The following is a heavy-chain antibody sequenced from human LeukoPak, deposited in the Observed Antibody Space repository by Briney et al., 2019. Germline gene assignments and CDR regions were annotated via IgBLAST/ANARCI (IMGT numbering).Heavy chain of an antibody. CDR1: GGSISSGSYY. V-gene: IGHV4-61*02. D-gene: IGHD3-3*01. J-gene: IGHJ5*02. Sequence: SETLSRTCTVSGGSISSGSYYWSWIRQPAGKGLEWIGRIYTSGSTNYNPSLKSRVTISVDTSKNQFSLKLSSVTAADTAVYYCARGTYYDFWSGYFQNNWFDPWGQGTLVTVSS. CDR2: IYTSGST. CDR3: ARGTYYDFWSGYFQNNWFDP.